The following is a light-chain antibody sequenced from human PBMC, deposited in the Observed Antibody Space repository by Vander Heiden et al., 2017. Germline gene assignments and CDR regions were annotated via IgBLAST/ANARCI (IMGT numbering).Light chain of an antibody. CDR1: SSNIGAGYD. V-gene: IGLV1-40*01. CDR2: GNS. J-gene: IGLJ2*01. Sequence: QSVLTQPPSVSGAPGQRVTIPRTGRSSNIGAGYDVHWYHQLPRTAPKLLIYGNSNRPAGVPDRFSGSKSGASASLAITGLQAEDEADYYCQSYDSSLSGYVVFGGGTKLTVL. CDR3: QSYDSSLSGYVV.